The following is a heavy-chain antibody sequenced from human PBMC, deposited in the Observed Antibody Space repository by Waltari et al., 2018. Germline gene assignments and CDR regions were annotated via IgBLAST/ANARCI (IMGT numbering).Heavy chain of an antibody. Sequence: QLQLQESGPGLVKPSETLSLTCTVSGGSISSSSYYWGWIRQPPGKGLEWIGSIYYSGSTYYNPSLKSRVTISVDTSKNQFSLKLSSVTAADTAVYYCARHVVDDNWNPTHFDYWGQGTLVTVSS. CDR2: IYYSGST. CDR1: GGSISSSSYY. V-gene: IGHV4-39*01. CDR3: ARHVVDDNWNPTHFDY. D-gene: IGHD1-20*01. J-gene: IGHJ4*02.